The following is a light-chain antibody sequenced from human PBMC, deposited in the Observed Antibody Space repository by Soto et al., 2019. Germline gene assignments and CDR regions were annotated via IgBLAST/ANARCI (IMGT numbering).Light chain of an antibody. Sequence: DIQMTQSPSSLSASFGDRVTITCRASQGIGIYLAWFQQRPGKVPKLLIYAASTLQSGVPSRFRGSGSGTDFTLTISSLQPEDVAAYYCQKYNTAPLTFGGGTRVEIK. CDR3: QKYNTAPLT. CDR2: AAS. CDR1: QGIGIY. J-gene: IGKJ4*01. V-gene: IGKV1-27*01.